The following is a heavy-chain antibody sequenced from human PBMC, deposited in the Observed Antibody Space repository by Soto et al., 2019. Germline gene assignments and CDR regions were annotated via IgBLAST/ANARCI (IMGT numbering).Heavy chain of an antibody. CDR1: GFTFSNAW. Sequence: GGSLRLSCAASGFTFSNAWMIWVRQAPGKGLEWVGRIKSKTDGGTTDYAAPVKGRFTISRDDSENTLYLQMNSLKTEDTAVYYCTTALRDFWSGTFYYFDYWGQGTLVTVSS. CDR2: IKSKTDGGTT. CDR3: TTALRDFWSGTFYYFDY. D-gene: IGHD3-3*01. V-gene: IGHV3-15*01. J-gene: IGHJ4*02.